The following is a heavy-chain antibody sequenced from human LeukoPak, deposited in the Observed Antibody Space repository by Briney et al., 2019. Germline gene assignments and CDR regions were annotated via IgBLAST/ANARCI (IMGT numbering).Heavy chain of an antibody. Sequence: GGSLRLSCEASGFTYSRYAMDWVRQVPGKGLEWVSAITGSGDYTYYTHSVKGRFTISRDNSKNTLYLQMNSLRAEDTAVYYCASRCSGGTCYGTGAFDIWGQGTMVTVSS. CDR3: ASRCSGGTCYGTGAFDI. CDR2: ITGSGDYT. D-gene: IGHD2-15*01. J-gene: IGHJ3*02. CDR1: GFTYSRYA. V-gene: IGHV3-23*01.